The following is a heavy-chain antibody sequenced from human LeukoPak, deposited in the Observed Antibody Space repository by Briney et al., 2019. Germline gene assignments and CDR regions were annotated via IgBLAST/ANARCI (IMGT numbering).Heavy chain of an antibody. V-gene: IGHV4-59*01. J-gene: IGHJ5*02. D-gene: IGHD3-10*01. CDR3: ARGPSILLWFGELSWFDP. CDR1: GGSISSYY. Sequence: SETLSLTCTVSGGSISSYYWSWLRQPPGKGLEWIGYIYYSGSTNYNPSLKSRVTISVDTSKNQFSLKLSSVTAADTAVYYCARGPSILLWFGELSWFDPWGQGTLVTVSS. CDR2: IYYSGST.